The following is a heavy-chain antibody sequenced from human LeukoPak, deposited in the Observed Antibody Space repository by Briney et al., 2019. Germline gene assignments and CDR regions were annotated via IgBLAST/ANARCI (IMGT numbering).Heavy chain of an antibody. CDR1: GFTFNTYS. CDR3: VRDPHIVVVPAARVYYFDY. V-gene: IGHV3-21*01. CDR2: ISSRSSYYI. J-gene: IGHJ4*02. D-gene: IGHD2-2*01. Sequence: GGSLRLSCAASGFTFNTYSMNWVRQAPGKGLEWVSSISSRSSYYIYYADSVKGRFTISRDNAKNSLYLQMDSLRAEDTAVYYCVRDPHIVVVPAARVYYFDYWGQGTLVTVSS.